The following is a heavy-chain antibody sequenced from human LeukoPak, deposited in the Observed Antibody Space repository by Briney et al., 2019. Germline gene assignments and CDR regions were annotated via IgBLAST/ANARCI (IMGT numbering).Heavy chain of an antibody. CDR2: IYHSGST. J-gene: IGHJ5*02. V-gene: IGHV4-38-2*02. Sequence: SETLSLTCTVSGYSISSGYYWGWIRQPPGKGREWIGSIYHSGSTYYNPSLKSRVTISVDTSKNQFSLKLSSVTAADTAVYYCARAWDLAVAYNWFDPWGQGTLVTVSS. CDR1: GYSISSGYY. D-gene: IGHD6-19*01. CDR3: ARAWDLAVAYNWFDP.